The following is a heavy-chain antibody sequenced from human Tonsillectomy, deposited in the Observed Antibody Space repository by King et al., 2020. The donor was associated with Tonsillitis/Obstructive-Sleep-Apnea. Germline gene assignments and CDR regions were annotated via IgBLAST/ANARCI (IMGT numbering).Heavy chain of an antibody. CDR1: GFSLSNARMG. Sequence: TLKESGPVLVKPTETLTLTCTVSGFSLSNARMGVSWIRQPPGKALEWLAHIFSNDEKSYSASLKSRLHISKDTSKSQVVLTMTNMDPVDTATYYCARMVVRPLSEIYYYYMDVWGKGTTVTVSS. CDR2: IFSNDEK. D-gene: IGHD2-15*01. CDR3: ARMVVRPLSEIYYYYMDV. J-gene: IGHJ6*03. V-gene: IGHV2-26*01.